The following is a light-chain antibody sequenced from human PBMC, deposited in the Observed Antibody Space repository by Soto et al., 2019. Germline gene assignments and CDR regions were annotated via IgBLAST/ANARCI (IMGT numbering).Light chain of an antibody. CDR1: QSLSSSY. V-gene: IGKV3-20*01. CDR3: QQYGISPSYT. CDR2: GAS. Sequence: EIVLTQYPVALSLSPGEGATLSCRASQSLSSSYVAWYQQKLGQPPRLLIYGASNRATGIPDRFSGSWSGTEFTLTISRLEPEDFAVYYCQQYGISPSYTFAQGTKVDIK. J-gene: IGKJ2*01.